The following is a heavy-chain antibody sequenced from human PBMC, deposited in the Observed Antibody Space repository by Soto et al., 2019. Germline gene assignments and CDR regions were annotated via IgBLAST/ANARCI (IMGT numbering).Heavy chain of an antibody. Sequence: SDTLSLTCSVSNTSIISDTDYWAWTRQPPGKGLEWIATIWHTGTTYYAPSLKSRVTMSVDTSKNEFSLKLTSLTVADTAVYYCARHIGGSGTYYLTKFDYWGHGTLVTVSS. J-gene: IGHJ4*01. D-gene: IGHD3-10*01. V-gene: IGHV4-39*01. CDR1: NTSIISDTDY. CDR2: IWHTGTT. CDR3: ARHIGGSGTYYLTKFDY.